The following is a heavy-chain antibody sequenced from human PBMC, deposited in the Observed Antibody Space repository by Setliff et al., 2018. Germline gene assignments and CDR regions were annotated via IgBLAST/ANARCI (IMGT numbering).Heavy chain of an antibody. CDR3: ARGAYIGLDY. D-gene: IGHD4-4*01. J-gene: IGHJ4*02. CDR1: GGSISTYY. CDR2: IYYSGTT. V-gene: IGHV4-59*01. Sequence: SETLSLTCTVSGGSISTYYWTWIRQPPGKALEWIGYIYYSGTTNYSPSLKSRVTISIXXXKNQFSLKLNSVTAADTAVYYCARGAYIGLDYWGQGTLVTVSS.